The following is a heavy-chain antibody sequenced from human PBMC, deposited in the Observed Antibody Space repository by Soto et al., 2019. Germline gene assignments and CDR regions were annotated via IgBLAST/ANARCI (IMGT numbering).Heavy chain of an antibody. V-gene: IGHV1-3*01. CDR3: ARGRGRNNWYFDL. J-gene: IGHJ2*01. CDR2: INAGNGNT. Sequence: QVQLVQSGAEVKKPGASVKVSCKASGYTFTSYAMHRVRQAPGQRLEWMGWINAGNGNTKYSQKFQGRVTITRDTSASTAYMELSSLRSEDTAVYYCARGRGRNNWYFDLWGRGTLVTVSS. CDR1: GYTFTSYA. D-gene: IGHD3-10*01.